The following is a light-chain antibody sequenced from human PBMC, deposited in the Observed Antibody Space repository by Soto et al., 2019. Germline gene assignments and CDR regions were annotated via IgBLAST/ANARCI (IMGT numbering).Light chain of an antibody. CDR2: WPS. CDR1: QSVLYSSNNKNY. Sequence: DIVMTQSPDSLAVSLGERATINCKPSQSVLYSSNNKNYLAWYQQKPRQPPKLVIYWPSTRESGVPDRLSASGSGTDFTLTISRLQAEDVAVNYCQQYYSTHPTFGQGTKVEIK. V-gene: IGKV4-1*01. J-gene: IGKJ1*01. CDR3: QQYYSTHPT.